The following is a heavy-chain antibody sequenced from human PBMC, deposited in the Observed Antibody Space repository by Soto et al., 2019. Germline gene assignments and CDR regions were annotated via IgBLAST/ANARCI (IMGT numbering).Heavy chain of an antibody. Sequence: QVQLVQSGAEMRKPGASVRVSCKASGYTFTNYGINWVRQAPGQGLEWMGWISPYIGNTNYAQNLQGRVTMTTDTPTSTAYMELRSLRSADPAVYYCARDRALTGYRYSFDYWGQGTLITVS. CDR3: ARDRALTGYRYSFDY. CDR1: GYTFTNYG. D-gene: IGHD3-9*01. J-gene: IGHJ4*02. V-gene: IGHV1-18*01. CDR2: ISPYIGNT.